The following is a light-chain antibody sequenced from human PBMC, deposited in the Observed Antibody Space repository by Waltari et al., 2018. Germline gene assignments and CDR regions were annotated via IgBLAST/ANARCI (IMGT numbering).Light chain of an antibody. CDR3: MQGSHWPPWT. J-gene: IGKJ1*01. V-gene: IGKV2-30*01. CDR1: QGLVYNDGNIF. CDR2: HVS. Sequence: DVVLTQSPLSLSVTLGQSASISCRSSQGLVYNDGNIFLNWFHQKAGQSPRRLIYHVSNRDSGVPDRFSGSGSGTDFTLKISKVEAEDVGVYFCMQGSHWPPWTFGQGTKVEIK.